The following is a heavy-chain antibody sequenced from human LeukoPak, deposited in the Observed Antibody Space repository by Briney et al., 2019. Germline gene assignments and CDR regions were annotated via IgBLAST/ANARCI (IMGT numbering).Heavy chain of an antibody. CDR1: GGSISSSNW. Sequence: KPSETLSLTCAVSGGSISSSNWWSWVRQPPGKGLEWIGEIYHSGSTNYNPSLKSRVTISVDTSKNQFSLKLSSVTAADTAVYYCARDNALYDSSGSWFDPWGQGTLVTVSS. J-gene: IGHJ5*02. CDR3: ARDNALYDSSGSWFDP. CDR2: IYHSGST. D-gene: IGHD3-22*01. V-gene: IGHV4-4*02.